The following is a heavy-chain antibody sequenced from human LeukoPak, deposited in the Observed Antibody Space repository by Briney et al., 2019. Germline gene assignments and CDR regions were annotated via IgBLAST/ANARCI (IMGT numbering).Heavy chain of an antibody. Sequence: GESLQISCEASGYSFTNYWIGWVRQMPGKGVEWMGIIYPADSDTRYSPSFQGQVTISADKSISTAYLQWSSLKASDTAMYYCARKRTFDIWGQGTMVTVSS. CDR3: ARKRTFDI. CDR1: GYSFTNYW. V-gene: IGHV5-51*01. CDR2: IYPADSDT. D-gene: IGHD5-24*01. J-gene: IGHJ3*02.